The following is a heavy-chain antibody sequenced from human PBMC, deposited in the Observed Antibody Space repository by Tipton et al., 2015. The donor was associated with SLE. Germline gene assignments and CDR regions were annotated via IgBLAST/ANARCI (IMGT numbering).Heavy chain of an antibody. CDR1: GGSVSSGSYY. CDR3: ARMFIGYYMDV. V-gene: IGHV4-61*02. D-gene: IGHD2-15*01. Sequence: TLSPTCTVSGGSVSSGSYYWSWIRQPAGKGLEWIGRIYTSGSTNYNPSLKSRVTISVDTSKNQFSLKLSSVAAADTAVYYCARMFIGYYMDVWGKGTTVTVSS. J-gene: IGHJ6*03. CDR2: IYTSGST.